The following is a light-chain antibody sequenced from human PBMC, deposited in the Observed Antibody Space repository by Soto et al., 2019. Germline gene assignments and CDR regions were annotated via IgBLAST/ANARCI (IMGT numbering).Light chain of an antibody. CDR2: RNN. CDR1: SSNIGDNY. V-gene: IGLV1-47*01. Sequence: QSVLTQPPSASGTPGQRVTISCSGRSSNIGDNYVYWYQQVPGTAPKLLIYRNNQRPSGVPDRFSASKSGTSASLAISGLRSEDEADYYCAAWDDSLSGVVFGGGTKLTVL. J-gene: IGLJ2*01. CDR3: AAWDDSLSGVV.